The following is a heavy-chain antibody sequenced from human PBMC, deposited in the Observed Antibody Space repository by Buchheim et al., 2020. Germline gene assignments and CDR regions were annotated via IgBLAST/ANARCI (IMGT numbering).Heavy chain of an antibody. CDR1: GFTFSSFW. J-gene: IGHJ6*02. D-gene: IGHD2-21*01. Sequence: EVQLVESGGGLVQPGGSLRLSCAASGFTFSSFWMHWVRQAPGKGLVWVSRINTDGSITNYADSAKGRFTISRDNAKNTLYLQMNSLRAEDTAVYYCARGHLFYYYGMDVWGQGTT. CDR2: INTDGSIT. CDR3: ARGHLFYYYGMDV. V-gene: IGHV3-74*01.